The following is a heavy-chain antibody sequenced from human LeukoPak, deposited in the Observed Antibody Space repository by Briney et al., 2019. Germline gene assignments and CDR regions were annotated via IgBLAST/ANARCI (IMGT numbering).Heavy chain of an antibody. CDR3: AREDSTNWPGYFDY. V-gene: IGHV3-21*01. D-gene: IGHD6-13*01. J-gene: IGHJ4*02. CDR1: GFTFSSYG. CDR2: IDNRSNYK. Sequence: GGSLRLSCAASGFTFSSYGMHWVRQPPGKGLEWVSSIDNRSNYKYSTDSVKGRFTISRDNAKNSLYLRMNNLRADDTAVYFCAREDSTNWPGYFDYWGQGTLVTVSS.